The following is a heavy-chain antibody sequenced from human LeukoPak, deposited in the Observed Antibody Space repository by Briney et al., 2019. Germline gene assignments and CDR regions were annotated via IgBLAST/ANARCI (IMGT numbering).Heavy chain of an antibody. V-gene: IGHV3-30*04. Sequence: GRSLGLSCAASGFTFTRYPMPWVRQTPGKGLEWVTVLSNDGRDKHYADSVKGRFTVSGDNSKNTLYLQMNSLRVEDTAVYYCARDAQIAAAHYYFDYWGQGTLVTVSS. J-gene: IGHJ4*02. CDR2: LSNDGRDK. CDR1: GFTFTRYP. CDR3: ARDAQIAAAHYYFDY. D-gene: IGHD6-25*01.